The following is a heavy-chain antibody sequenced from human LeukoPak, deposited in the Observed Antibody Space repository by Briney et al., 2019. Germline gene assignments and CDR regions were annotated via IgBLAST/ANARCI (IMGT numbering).Heavy chain of an antibody. J-gene: IGHJ5*02. D-gene: IGHD6-13*01. V-gene: IGHV7-4-1*02. Sequence: ASVKVSCKVSGYTLTELSMHWVRQAPGQGLEWMGWINTNTGNPTYAQGFTGRFVFSLDTSVSTAYLQISSLKAEDTAVYYCARDPRPGVIAAAGYNWFDPWGQGTLVTVSS. CDR1: GYTLTELS. CDR2: INTNTGNP. CDR3: ARDPRPGVIAAAGYNWFDP.